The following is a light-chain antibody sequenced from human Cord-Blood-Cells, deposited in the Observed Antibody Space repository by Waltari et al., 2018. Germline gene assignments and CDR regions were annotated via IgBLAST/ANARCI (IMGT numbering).Light chain of an antibody. J-gene: IGKJ1*01. CDR2: AAS. V-gene: IGKV1-39*01. CDR3: QQSYSTPPWT. CDR1: QSISSY. Sequence: DIQMTQSPSSLSASVGDRVTITCRASQSISSYLNWYQQKPGKAPKLLIYAASSLQSGVPSRFSGSGSWTDFNLTISSLQPEDFATYYCQQSYSTPPWTVGQGTKVEIK.